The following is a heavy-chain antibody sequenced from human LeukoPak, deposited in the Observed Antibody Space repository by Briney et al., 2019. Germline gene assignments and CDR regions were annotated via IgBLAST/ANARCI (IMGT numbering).Heavy chain of an antibody. Sequence: GGSLRLSCVGSGFIFSSYRMNWVRQAPGKGLEWISYISSSSTTIYYADSVKGRFTISKDDAKNSLYLQMNSLRAEDTAVYYCARGYSSSWFEYYFDYWGQGTLVTVSS. D-gene: IGHD6-13*01. J-gene: IGHJ4*02. CDR3: ARGYSSSWFEYYFDY. CDR2: ISSSSTTI. V-gene: IGHV3-48*01. CDR1: GFIFSSYR.